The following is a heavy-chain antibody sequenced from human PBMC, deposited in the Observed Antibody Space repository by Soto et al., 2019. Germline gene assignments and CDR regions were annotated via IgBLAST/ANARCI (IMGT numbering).Heavy chain of an antibody. J-gene: IGHJ4*02. CDR1: GFTFSRYS. Sequence: PGGSLRLSCAASGFTFSRYSMNWVRQAPGKGLEWVSYISNTAGVIFYADSVKGRFTISRDKAKNSLYLQMNSLRDEDTAVYYCARGLNYDTLTGYRPTYFDSWGQGTLVTVSS. CDR3: ARGLNYDTLTGYRPTYFDS. CDR2: ISNTAGVI. V-gene: IGHV3-48*02. D-gene: IGHD3-9*01.